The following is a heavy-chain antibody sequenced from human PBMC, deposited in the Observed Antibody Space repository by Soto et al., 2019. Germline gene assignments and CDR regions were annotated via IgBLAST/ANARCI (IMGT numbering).Heavy chain of an antibody. Sequence: GGSLRLSCAASGFAFNIYAIHWVRQAPGKGLEWVAVISHDGSNRYYTDSVRGRFTISRDNAKNSLDLQMSRLRGGDTGVYYCASQSGTGPSDYWGQGTRVTV. J-gene: IGHJ4*02. CDR1: GFAFNIYA. D-gene: IGHD2-8*02. V-gene: IGHV3-30-3*01. CDR3: ASQSGTGPSDY. CDR2: ISHDGSNR.